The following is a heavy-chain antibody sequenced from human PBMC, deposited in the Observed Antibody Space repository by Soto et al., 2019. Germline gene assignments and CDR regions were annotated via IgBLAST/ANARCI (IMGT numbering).Heavy chain of an antibody. V-gene: IGHV1-46*03. D-gene: IGHD3-10*01. Sequence: ASVKVSCKASGYIFTSYYIHWVRQAPGQGLKWMGWINPFDGSRMFAQSFQGRVTMTRDTSTSTVYMEVSSLRPEDTAVYYCSRVDPGETSPFDHWG. CDR1: GYIFTSYY. CDR2: INPFDGSR. CDR3: SRVDPGETSPFDH. J-gene: IGHJ4*01.